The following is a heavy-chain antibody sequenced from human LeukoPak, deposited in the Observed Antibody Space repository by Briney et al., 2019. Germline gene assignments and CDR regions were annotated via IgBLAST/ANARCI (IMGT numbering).Heavy chain of an antibody. J-gene: IGHJ4*02. CDR1: AFTFSVYG. CDR3: ARDRLTSGSYFFDY. V-gene: IGHV3-48*01. CDR2: ISGRSSTI. D-gene: IGHD1-26*01. Sequence: GGSLRLSCAASAFTFSVYGMNWVRQAPGKGLEWISYISGRSSTIYYADSVRGRFTISRDNAKNSMYLQMNSLRAEDTAVYYCARDRLTSGSYFFDYWGQRTLVTVSS.